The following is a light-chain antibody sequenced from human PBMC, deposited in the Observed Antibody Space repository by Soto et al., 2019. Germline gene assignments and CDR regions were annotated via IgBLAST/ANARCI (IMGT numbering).Light chain of an antibody. CDR2: AAS. V-gene: IGKV1-39*01. CDR3: QQSYSTLSIS. Sequence: DIQMTQSPSSLSASVGDRVTITCRASESISRHLNWYQQKPGKAPNLLIYAASTLQNGGPSRFNGSGSGTDFTLTISSLQPEDFATYYCQQSYSTLSISFGQGTRLEIK. CDR1: ESISRH. J-gene: IGKJ5*01.